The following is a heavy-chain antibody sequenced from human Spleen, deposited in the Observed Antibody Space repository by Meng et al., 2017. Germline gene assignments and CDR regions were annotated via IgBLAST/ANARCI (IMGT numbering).Heavy chain of an antibody. CDR1: GYTFSNYG. Sequence: QVQLVQSGDEVKKSGASVKVSCKASGYTFSNYGISWVRQAPGQGLDWMGWINTYSGNTNYAQKPQGRVTMTTDTSSSTVYMELRTLTSDDTAVYYCARTYCSTTSCYSHPIDFWGQGTLVTVSS. J-gene: IGHJ4*02. D-gene: IGHD2-2*01. V-gene: IGHV1-18*01. CDR3: ARTYCSTTSCYSHPIDF. CDR2: INTYSGNT.